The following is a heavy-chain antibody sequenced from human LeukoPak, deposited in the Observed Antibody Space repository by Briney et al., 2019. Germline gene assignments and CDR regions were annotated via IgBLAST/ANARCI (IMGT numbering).Heavy chain of an antibody. V-gene: IGHV5-10-1*01. J-gene: IGHJ4*02. CDR1: GYSFSTYW. CDR3: ARRQVRGADY. Sequence: GESLKISCEGSGYSFSTYWIGWVRQMPGKGLEWMGRIDPSDSYTNYSPSFQGHVTISADKSISTAYLQWSSLKASDTAMYYCARRQVRGADYWGQGTLVTVSS. CDR2: IDPSDSYT. D-gene: IGHD3-10*01.